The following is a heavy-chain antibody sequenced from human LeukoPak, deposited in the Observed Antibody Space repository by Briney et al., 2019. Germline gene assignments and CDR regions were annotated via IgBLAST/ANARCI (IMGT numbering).Heavy chain of an antibody. CDR2: IYYSGST. V-gene: IGHV4-30-4*08. J-gene: IGHJ4*02. CDR3: ARDSGSYLDY. Sequence: NTSETLSFTCTVSGGSISSGDYYWSWIRQPPGKGLEWIGYIYYSGSTYYNPSLRSRVTISVDTSKNQFSLKLSSVTAADTAVYYCARDSGSYLDYWGQGTMVTVSS. CDR1: GGSISSGDYY. D-gene: IGHD1-26*01.